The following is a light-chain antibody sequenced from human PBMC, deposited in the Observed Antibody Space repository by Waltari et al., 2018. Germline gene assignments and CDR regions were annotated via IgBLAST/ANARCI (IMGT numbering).Light chain of an antibody. J-gene: IGKJ4*01. CDR1: QSGLNSSKNKNY. CDR3: QQYYYTRT. Sequence: DIVMTQSPDPLAVSLGERATINCKCSQSGLNSSKNKNYLAWYQQKPGQPPKPLIYWASTQESGVPDRFSGSGSGTDFTLTSSNLQAEDVAIYYCQQYYYTRTFGGGTRVEIK. CDR2: WAS. V-gene: IGKV4-1*01.